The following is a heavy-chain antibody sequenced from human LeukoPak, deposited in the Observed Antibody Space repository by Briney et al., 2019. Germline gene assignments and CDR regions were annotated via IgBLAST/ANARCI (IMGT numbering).Heavy chain of an antibody. J-gene: IGHJ4*02. CDR2: IRWNSGSI. CDR3: AKDDSVNYYYFDY. D-gene: IGHD1-26*01. CDR1: GFTFDDYA. Sequence: GGSLRLSCAAFGFTFDDYALHWVRQAPGKGLEGVSGIRWNSGSIGYADSVKGRFTISRDNSENTLYLKMNSLTTEDTAVYYCAKDDSVNYYYFDYWGQGTLVTVSS. V-gene: IGHV3-9*01.